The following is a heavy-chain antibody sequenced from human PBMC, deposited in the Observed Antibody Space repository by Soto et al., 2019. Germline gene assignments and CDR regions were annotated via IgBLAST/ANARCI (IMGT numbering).Heavy chain of an antibody. V-gene: IGHV4-30-4*01. CDR1: GGSISSGDYY. CDR2: IYYSGST. CDR3: ARDSGDGYNRDAFDI. Sequence: QVQLQESGPGLVKPSQTLSLTCTVSGGSISSGDYYWSWIRQPPGKGLEWIGYIYYSGSTYYNPSLKGRVTISVDTSKIQFSRKLSSVTAADTAVYYCARDSGDGYNRDAFDIWCQGTMVTVSS. D-gene: IGHD5-12*01. J-gene: IGHJ3*02.